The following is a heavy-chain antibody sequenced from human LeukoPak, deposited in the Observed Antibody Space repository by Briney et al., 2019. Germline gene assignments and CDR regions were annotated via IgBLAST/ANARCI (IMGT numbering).Heavy chain of an antibody. V-gene: IGHV1-18*01. J-gene: IGHJ4*02. CDR1: GYTFTSYG. D-gene: IGHD3-10*01. CDR3: ARGLDYYGSGSYHEDY. CDR2: ISAYNGNT. Sequence: ASVKVSCKASGYTFTSYGISWVRQAPGQGLEWMGWISAYNGNTNYAQKLQGRVTITTDTSTSTAYMELRSLRSDDTAVYYCARGLDYYGSGSYHEDYWGQGTLVTVSS.